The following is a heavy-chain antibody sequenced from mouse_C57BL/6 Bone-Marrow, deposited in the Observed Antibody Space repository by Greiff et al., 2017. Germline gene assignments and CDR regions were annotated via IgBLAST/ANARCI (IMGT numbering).Heavy chain of an antibody. CDR2: IDPSDSYT. CDR1: GYTFTSSW. D-gene: IGHD2-3*01. V-gene: IGHV1-69*01. J-gene: IGHJ3*01. CDR3: AAGGYYGLAT. Sequence: QVQLQQPGAELVMPGASVKLSCKASGYTFTSSWMHWVKQRPGHGLEWIGEIDPSDSYTNYTQQFKGKSTLTVDKSSSTAYMQLSSLTSEDSAVYYCAAGGYYGLATRGQGTLGTVST.